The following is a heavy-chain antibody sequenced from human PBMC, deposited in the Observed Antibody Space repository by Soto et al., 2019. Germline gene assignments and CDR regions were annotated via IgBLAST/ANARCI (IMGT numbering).Heavy chain of an antibody. CDR3: ARRGYSYGRDLYYYYYYMDV. Sequence: SETLSLTCTVSGGSISSYYWSWIRQPPGKGLEWIGYIYYSGSTNYNPSLKSRVTISVDTSKNQFSLKLSSVTAADTAVYYCARRGYSYGRDLYYYYYYMDVWGKGTTVTVSS. CDR2: IYYSGST. D-gene: IGHD5-18*01. J-gene: IGHJ6*03. CDR1: GGSISSYY. V-gene: IGHV4-59*01.